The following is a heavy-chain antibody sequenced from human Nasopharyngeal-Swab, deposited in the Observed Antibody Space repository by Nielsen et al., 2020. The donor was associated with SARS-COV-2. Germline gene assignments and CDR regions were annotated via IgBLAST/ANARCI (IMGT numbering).Heavy chain of an antibody. CDR2: ISSSSSYI. Sequence: GGSRRLSCASSGFTFNNYNFNWVRQAPGKGLEWVSSISSSSSYIYYADSVKDRFTISRDNAKNSLYLQMNSLRAEDTAVYYCARDGLDYDFWSAYFMDVWGQGTTVTVSS. V-gene: IGHV3-21*01. CDR1: GFTFNNYN. CDR3: ARDGLDYDFWSAYFMDV. J-gene: IGHJ6*02. D-gene: IGHD3-3*01.